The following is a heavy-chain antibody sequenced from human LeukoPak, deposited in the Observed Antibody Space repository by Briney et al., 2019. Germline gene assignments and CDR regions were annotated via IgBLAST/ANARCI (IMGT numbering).Heavy chain of an antibody. D-gene: IGHD3-10*01. J-gene: IGHJ4*02. CDR2: INPSGGST. CDR1: GYTFTSYY. V-gene: IGHV1-46*01. Sequence: ASVKVSCKASGYTFTSYYMHWVRQAPGQGLEWMGIINPSGGSTSYAQKFQGRATMTRDTSTSTVYMELSSLRSEDTAVYYCARARYYYGSGSYYNPMGYWGQGTLVTVSS. CDR3: ARARYYYGSGSYYNPMGY.